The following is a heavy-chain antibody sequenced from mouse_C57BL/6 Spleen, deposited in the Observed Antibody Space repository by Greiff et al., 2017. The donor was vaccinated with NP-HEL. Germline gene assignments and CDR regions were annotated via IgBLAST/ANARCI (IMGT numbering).Heavy chain of an antibody. CDR2: ISSGSSTL. CDR1: GFTFSDYG. Sequence: EVQGVESGGGLVKPGGSLKLSCAASGFTFSDYGMHWVRQAPEKGLEWVAYISSGSSTLYYADTVKGRFTISRDHAQNTLFLQMTSLRSEDTAVYYCASHYYGSSYYAMDYWGQGTSVTVSS. CDR3: ASHYYGSSYYAMDY. D-gene: IGHD1-1*01. J-gene: IGHJ4*01. V-gene: IGHV5-17*01.